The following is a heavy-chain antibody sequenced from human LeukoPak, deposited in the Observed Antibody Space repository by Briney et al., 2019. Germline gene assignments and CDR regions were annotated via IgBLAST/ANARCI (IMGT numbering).Heavy chain of an antibody. D-gene: IGHD6-13*01. J-gene: IGHJ4*02. CDR2: ISYDGSRE. CDR1: GFTFSTYN. Sequence: PGGSLRLSCAASGFTFSTYNMHWVRQAPGKGLEWVAVISYDGSREYYADSVKGQFTISRDNSMNTLYLQMNSLRAEDTAVYYCATGDYISSWPGSTQLKYYFDHWGQGTLVTVSS. CDR3: ATGDYISSWPGSTQLKYYFDH. V-gene: IGHV3-30-3*01.